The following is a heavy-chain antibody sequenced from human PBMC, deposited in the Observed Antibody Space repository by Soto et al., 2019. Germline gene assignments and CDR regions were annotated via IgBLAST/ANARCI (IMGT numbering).Heavy chain of an antibody. D-gene: IGHD2-21*02. CDR2: IYHRGTT. CDR3: ARDVVVTSVHQYYFDF. J-gene: IGHJ4*01. Sequence: SETLSLTCVVSGSSVISEYYWGFIRQPPGKGLEWIGSIYHRGTTYYNPSLKSRVTLSVDTSKNHFSLKLSSATAADTAVYYCARDVVVTSVHQYYFDFWGHGALVTVSS. CDR1: GSSVISEYY. V-gene: IGHV4-38-2*02.